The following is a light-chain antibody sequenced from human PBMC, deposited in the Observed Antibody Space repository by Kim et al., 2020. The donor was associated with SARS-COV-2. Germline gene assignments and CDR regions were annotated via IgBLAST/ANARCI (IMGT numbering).Light chain of an antibody. CDR1: SSNIGAGYD. CDR2: GNS. J-gene: IGLJ3*02. CDR3: QSYDSSLSGWV. Sequence: QSVLTQPPSVSRAPGQRVTISCTGSSSNIGAGYDVHWYQQLPGTAPKLLIYGNSNRPSGVPDRFSGSKSGTSASLAITGLQAEDEADYYCQSYDSSLSGWVFGGGTQLTVL. V-gene: IGLV1-40*01.